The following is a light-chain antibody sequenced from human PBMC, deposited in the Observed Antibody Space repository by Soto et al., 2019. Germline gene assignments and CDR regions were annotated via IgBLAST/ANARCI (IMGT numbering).Light chain of an antibody. V-gene: IGLV2-14*01. CDR1: SSDVGIYNY. CDR3: SSFTSSSTMM. J-gene: IGLJ3*02. CDR2: EVS. Sequence: QSALTQPASVPGSPGQSITISCTGTSSDVGIYNYVSWYQQHPGKAPKLMIYEVSNRPSGVSNRFSGSKSGNTASLTISGLQAEDEADYYCSSFTSSSTMMFGGGTKVTVL.